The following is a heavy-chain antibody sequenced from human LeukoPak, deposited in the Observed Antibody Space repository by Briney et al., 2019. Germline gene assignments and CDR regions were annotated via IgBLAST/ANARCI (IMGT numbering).Heavy chain of an antibody. V-gene: IGHV4-59*08. Sequence: SETLSLTCTVSGGSISSYYWSWFRQPPGKGLEWFGYIYYSGSTNYKPSLKSRVTISVDTSKNQFSLKLSSVTAADTAVYYCARRRNGYSAFSPWGQGTLVTVSS. CDR1: GGSISSYY. D-gene: IGHD3-22*01. CDR2: IYYSGST. J-gene: IGHJ5*02. CDR3: ARRRNGYSAFSP.